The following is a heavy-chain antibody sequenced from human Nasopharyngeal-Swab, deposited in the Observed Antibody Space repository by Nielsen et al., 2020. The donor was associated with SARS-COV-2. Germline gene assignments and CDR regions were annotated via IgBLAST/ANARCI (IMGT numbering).Heavy chain of an antibody. CDR2: ISSSSSYI. D-gene: IGHD2-2*01. CDR3: ARDNHCSSTSCYLWFSAYYYYMDV. J-gene: IGHJ6*03. Sequence: WIRQPPGKGLEWVSSISSSSSYIYYADSVKGRFTIFRDNAKNSLYLQMNSLRAEDTAVYYCARDNHCSSTSCYLWFSAYYYYMDVWGKGTTVTVSS. V-gene: IGHV3-21*01.